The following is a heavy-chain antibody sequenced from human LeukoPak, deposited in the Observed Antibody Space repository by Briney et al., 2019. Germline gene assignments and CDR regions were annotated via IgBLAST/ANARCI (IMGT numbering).Heavy chain of an antibody. V-gene: IGHV3-23*01. CDR2: VSGSAGTT. Sequence: PGGSLRLSCAASGFTFSSYEMNWVRQARGKGLEWVSAVSGSAGTTYYADSVKGRFTISRDNSKNTLYLQMNSLRAEDTALYYCARTPLVRYFDSWGQGTLVTVSS. CDR1: GFTFSSYE. J-gene: IGHJ4*02. D-gene: IGHD2-2*01. CDR3: ARTPLVRYFDS.